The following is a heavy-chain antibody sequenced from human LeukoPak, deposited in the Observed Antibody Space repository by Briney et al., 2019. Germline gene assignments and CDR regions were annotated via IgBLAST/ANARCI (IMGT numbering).Heavy chain of an antibody. CDR2: IIPIFGTA. D-gene: IGHD7-27*01. J-gene: IGHJ3*01. Sequence: GASVKVSCKASGGTFSSYAISWVRQAPGQGLEWMGGIIPIFGTANYAQKFQGRVTITADKSTSTAYMELSSLRSEDTAVYYCASGRDGDPVKAFDVWGQGTMVTVSS. V-gene: IGHV1-69*06. CDR1: GGTFSSYA. CDR3: ASGRDGDPVKAFDV.